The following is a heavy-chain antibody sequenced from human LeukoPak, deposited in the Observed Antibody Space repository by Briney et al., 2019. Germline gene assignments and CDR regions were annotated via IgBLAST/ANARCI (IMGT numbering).Heavy chain of an antibody. V-gene: IGHV3-53*01. D-gene: IGHD1-26*01. CDR2: IYSGGST. Sequence: GGSLRLSCAASGFTVSSNYMSWVRQAPGKGLEWVSVIYSGGSTYYADSVKGRFTISRDNSKNTLYLQMNSLRAEDTAVYYCARESRGSYHIDYWGQGTLVTVSS. J-gene: IGHJ4*02. CDR1: GFTVSSNY. CDR3: ARESRGSYHIDY.